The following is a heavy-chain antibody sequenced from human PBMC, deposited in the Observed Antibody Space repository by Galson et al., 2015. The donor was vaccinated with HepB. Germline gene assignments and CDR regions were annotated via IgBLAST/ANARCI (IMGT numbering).Heavy chain of an antibody. CDR2: INHSGST. Sequence: SETLSLTCAVYGGSFSGYYWSWIRQPPGKGLEWIGEINHSGSTNYNPSLKSRVTISVDTSKNQFSLKLSSVTAADTAVYYCARRVSLVDYFDYWGQGTLVTVSS. D-gene: IGHD2-15*01. J-gene: IGHJ4*02. CDR3: ARRVSLVDYFDY. V-gene: IGHV4-34*01. CDR1: GGSFSGYY.